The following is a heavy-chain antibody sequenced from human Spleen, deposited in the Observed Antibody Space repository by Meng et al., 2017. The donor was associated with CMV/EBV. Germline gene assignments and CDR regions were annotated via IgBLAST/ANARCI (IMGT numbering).Heavy chain of an antibody. V-gene: IGHV1-2*06. CDR3: VRDDFGDCTGPDT. J-gene: IGHJ5*02. Sequence: KASGSTFTDSYLPWMRPAPDPGLEWIGPINPYTSGTNSAQKFQGRVPMTTDTSISTAYIELNSLRSDDTAVYYCVRDDFGDCTGPDTWGQGTLVTVSS. CDR1: GSTFTDSY. D-gene: IGHD4-17*01. CDR2: INPYTSGT.